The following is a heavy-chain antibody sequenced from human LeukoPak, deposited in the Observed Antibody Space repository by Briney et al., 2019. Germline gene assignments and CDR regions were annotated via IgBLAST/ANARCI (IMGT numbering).Heavy chain of an antibody. CDR1: GGSISSFY. CDR2: IYYTGST. J-gene: IGHJ6*02. CDR3: ARDTMIGPLDYGMDV. Sequence: PSETLSLTCTVSGGSISSFYWIWIRQPPGKGLQWIGYIYYTGSTNYNPSLKSRVTVSVDTSKNQFSLKLSSVTAADTAVYYCARDTMIGPLDYGMDVWGQGTTVTVSS. V-gene: IGHV4-59*01. D-gene: IGHD3-22*01.